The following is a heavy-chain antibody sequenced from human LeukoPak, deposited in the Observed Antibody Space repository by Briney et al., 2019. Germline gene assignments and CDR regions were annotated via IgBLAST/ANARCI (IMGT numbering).Heavy chain of an antibody. D-gene: IGHD6-13*01. CDR1: GYSISSGYY. Sequence: SQTLSLTCTVSGYSISSGYYWGWIRQPPGKGLEWIGSIYHSGSTYYNPSLKSRVTISADTSKNQFSLKLNSVTAADTAVYYCARDGYSSSWPPSNWFDPWGQGTLVTVSS. V-gene: IGHV4-38-2*02. CDR3: ARDGYSSSWPPSNWFDP. J-gene: IGHJ5*02. CDR2: IYHSGST.